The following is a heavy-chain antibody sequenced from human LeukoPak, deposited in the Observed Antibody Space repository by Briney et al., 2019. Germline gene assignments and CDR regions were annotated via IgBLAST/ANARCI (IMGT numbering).Heavy chain of an antibody. CDR1: GGTFSSYA. V-gene: IGHV1-69*06. CDR3: ARDSEWLLRN. CDR2: IIPIFGTA. Sequence: GASVKVSCKASGGTFSSYAINWVRQAPGQGLEWMGGIIPIFGTANYAQKFQGRVTITADKSTSTAYMELSSLRSEDTAVYYCARDSEWLLRNWGQGTLVTVSS. D-gene: IGHD3-22*01. J-gene: IGHJ4*02.